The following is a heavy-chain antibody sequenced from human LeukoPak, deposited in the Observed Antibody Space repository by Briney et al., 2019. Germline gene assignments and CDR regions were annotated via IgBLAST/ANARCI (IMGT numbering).Heavy chain of an antibody. CDR2: IYYSGST. Sequence: SETLSLTCTVSGGSITSSSYYWGWIRQPPGKGLEWIGIIYYSGSTYENPSLNTRVTISVDKSKNQFSLKLSSVTAAATAVYYCARGYCSGGDCYFDYWGQGTLVTVSS. CDR3: ARGYCSGGDCYFDY. J-gene: IGHJ4*02. CDR1: GGSITSSSYY. V-gene: IGHV4-39*01. D-gene: IGHD2-15*01.